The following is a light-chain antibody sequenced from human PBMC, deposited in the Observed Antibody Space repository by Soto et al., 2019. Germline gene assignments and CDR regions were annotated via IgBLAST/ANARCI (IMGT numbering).Light chain of an antibody. CDR2: GAS. V-gene: IGKV3-20*01. J-gene: IGKJ1*01. Sequence: EIVLTQSPGTLSLSPGERATLSCRASQSVSGSYLAWYQQKPGQAPRLLISGASIRATGIPDRFSGSGSGTDFTLTISRLEPEDFAVYFCQQSGSSPWTFGQGTKVEI. CDR1: QSVSGSY. CDR3: QQSGSSPWT.